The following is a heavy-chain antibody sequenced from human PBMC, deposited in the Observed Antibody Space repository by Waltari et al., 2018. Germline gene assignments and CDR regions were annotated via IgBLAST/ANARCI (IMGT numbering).Heavy chain of an antibody. Sequence: QVQLQQWGAGLLKPSETLSLTCAVYGGSFSGYYWSWIRQPPGKGLEWIGEINHSGSTNYNPSLKSQVTISVDTSKNQFSLKLSSVTAADTAVYYCASRGFGELFPAAFDIWGQGTMVTVSS. V-gene: IGHV4-34*01. CDR1: GGSFSGYY. D-gene: IGHD3-10*01. CDR3: ASRGFGELFPAAFDI. CDR2: INHSGST. J-gene: IGHJ3*02.